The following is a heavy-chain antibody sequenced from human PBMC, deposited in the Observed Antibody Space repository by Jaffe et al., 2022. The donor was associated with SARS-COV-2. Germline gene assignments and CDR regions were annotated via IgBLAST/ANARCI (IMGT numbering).Heavy chain of an antibody. Sequence: EVQLVESGGGLVQPGGSLRLSCAASGFTFSSYEMNWVRQAPGKGLEWVSYISSSGSTIYYADSVKGRFTISRDNAKNSLYLQMNSLRAEDTAVYYCARDRQWLVDYYGMDVWGQGTTVTVSS. CDR1: GFTFSSYE. CDR2: ISSSGSTI. J-gene: IGHJ6*02. V-gene: IGHV3-48*03. CDR3: ARDRQWLVDYYGMDV. D-gene: IGHD6-19*01.